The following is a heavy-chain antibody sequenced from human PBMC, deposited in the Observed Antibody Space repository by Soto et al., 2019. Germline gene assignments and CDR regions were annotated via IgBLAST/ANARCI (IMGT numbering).Heavy chain of an antibody. CDR1: GFTFSSYG. D-gene: IGHD3-3*01. Sequence: QVQLVESGGGVVQPGRSLRLSCAASGFTFSSYGMHWVRQAPGKGLEWVAVISYDGSNKYYADSVKGRFTISRDNSKNTLYLQMNSLRAEDTAVYYCAKGGVVIPYFDYWGQGALVTVSS. V-gene: IGHV3-30*18. CDR3: AKGGVVIPYFDY. J-gene: IGHJ4*02. CDR2: ISYDGSNK.